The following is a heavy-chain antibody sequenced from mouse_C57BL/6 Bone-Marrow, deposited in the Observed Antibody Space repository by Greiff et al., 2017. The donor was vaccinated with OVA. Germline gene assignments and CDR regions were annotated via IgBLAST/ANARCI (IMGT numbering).Heavy chain of an antibody. CDR3: AKTGFITTVVATLDWYFDV. Sequence: QVQLQQSGPGLVQPSQSLSITCTVSGFSLTSYGVHWVRQPPGKGLEWLGVIWSGGSTDYNAAFISRLSISKDNSKSQVFFKMNILQADDTAIYYCAKTGFITTVVATLDWYFDVWGTGTTVTVSS. CDR2: IWSGGST. D-gene: IGHD1-1*01. V-gene: IGHV2-4*01. CDR1: GFSLTSYG. J-gene: IGHJ1*03.